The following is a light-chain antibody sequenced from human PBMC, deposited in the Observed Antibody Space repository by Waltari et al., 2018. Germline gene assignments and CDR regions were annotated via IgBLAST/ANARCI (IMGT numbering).Light chain of an antibody. V-gene: IGKV1-5*03. J-gene: IGKJ1*01. CDR3: KQYITYPWT. CDR1: QSVSTS. CDR2: KAS. Sequence: DIQMTQSPSTLSASVGDRVTITCRASQSVSTSLAWYQQKPGKAPKVLIYKASSLERGVPLRFSGSGSGTEFTLTITSLQPDDVAIYSCKQYITYPWTFGQGTKVEVK.